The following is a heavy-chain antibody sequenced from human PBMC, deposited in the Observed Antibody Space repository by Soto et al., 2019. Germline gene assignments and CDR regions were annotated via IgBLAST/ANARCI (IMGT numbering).Heavy chain of an antibody. V-gene: IGHV3-23*01. Sequence: EVQLLESGGGLVQPGGSLRLSCAASRFPFTTYAMSWVRQAPGKGLEWVSAVSVSGTTIYYADSVKGRFTISRDNSKNTLYLQMNSLSAEDTAVYYSAKSRSGWSPFDYWGQGTLVTVSS. CDR2: VSVSGTTI. J-gene: IGHJ4*02. CDR1: RFPFTTYA. D-gene: IGHD6-19*01. CDR3: AKSRSGWSPFDY.